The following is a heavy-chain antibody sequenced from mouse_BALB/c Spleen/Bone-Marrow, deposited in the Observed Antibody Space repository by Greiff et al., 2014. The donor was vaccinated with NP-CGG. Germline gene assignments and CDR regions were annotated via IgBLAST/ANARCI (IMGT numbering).Heavy chain of an antibody. D-gene: IGHD1-1*01. CDR3: ARLRRYYGYFDY. V-gene: IGHV5-17*02. CDR2: ISSGSSTI. J-gene: IGHJ2*01. Sequence: EVNVVESGGGLVQPGGSRKLSCAASGFTFSSFGMHWVRQAPEKGLEWVAYISSGSSTIYYADTVKGRFTISRDNPKNTLFLQMTSLRSEDTAMYYCARLRRYYGYFDYWGQGTTLTVSS. CDR1: GFTFSSFG.